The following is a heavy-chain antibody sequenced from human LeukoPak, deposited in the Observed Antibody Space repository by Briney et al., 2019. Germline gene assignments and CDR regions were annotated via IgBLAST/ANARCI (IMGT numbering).Heavy chain of an antibody. V-gene: IGHV3-21*01. CDR2: ISSSSSYI. CDR3: ARALGYYDSSGYFY. J-gene: IGHJ4*02. CDR1: GFTFSSYS. Sequence: PGGSLRLSCAASGFTFSSYSMNWVRQAPGKGLEWVSSISSSSSYIYYADSVKGRFTISRDNAKNLLYLQMNSLRAEDTAVYYCARALGYYDSSGYFYWGQGTLVTVSS. D-gene: IGHD3-22*01.